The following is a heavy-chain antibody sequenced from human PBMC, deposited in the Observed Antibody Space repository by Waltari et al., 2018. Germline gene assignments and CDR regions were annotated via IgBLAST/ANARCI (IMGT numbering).Heavy chain of an antibody. CDR3: YYSSGGGYFDY. D-gene: IGHD6-19*01. J-gene: IGHJ4*02. Sequence: QVQLVESGGGVVQPGRSLRLSCAASGFTFSSYGMHWVRQAPGKGLEWVAVISYDGSNKYYADSVKGRFTISRDNSKNTLYLQMNSLRAEDTAVYYCYYSSGGGYFDYWGQGTLVTVSS. CDR2: ISYDGSNK. V-gene: IGHV3-30*03. CDR1: GFTFSSYG.